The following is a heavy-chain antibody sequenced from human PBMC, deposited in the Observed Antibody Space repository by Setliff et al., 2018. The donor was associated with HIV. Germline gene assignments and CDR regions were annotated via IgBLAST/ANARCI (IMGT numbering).Heavy chain of an antibody. CDR3: ARTIFVSSGWYCSFIY. CDR2: IDPKSGGT. Sequence: ASVKVSCKASRYTFTDYHIHWVRQAPGQGLEWMGWIDPKSGGTKYVQKFQGRVTMTRDTSISTAYMELSRLRSDDTAVDYCARTIFVSSGWYCSFIYWGQGAAVTVSS. CDR1: RYTFTDYH. J-gene: IGHJ4*02. D-gene: IGHD6-19*01. V-gene: IGHV1-2*02.